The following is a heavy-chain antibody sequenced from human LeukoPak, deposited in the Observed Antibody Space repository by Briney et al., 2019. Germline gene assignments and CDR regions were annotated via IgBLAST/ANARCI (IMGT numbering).Heavy chain of an antibody. D-gene: IGHD5-18*01. CDR2: INHSGST. V-gene: IGHV4-34*01. Sequence: SGTLSLTCAVYGGSFSGYYWSWIRQPPGKGLEWIGEINHSGSTNYNPSLKSRVTISVDTSKNQFSLKLSSVTAADTAVYYCATTGYSYAVGYWGQGTLVTVSS. CDR1: GGSFSGYY. CDR3: ATTGYSYAVGY. J-gene: IGHJ4*02.